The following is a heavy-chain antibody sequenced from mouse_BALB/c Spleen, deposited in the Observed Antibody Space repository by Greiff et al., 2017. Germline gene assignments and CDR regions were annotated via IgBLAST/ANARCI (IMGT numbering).Heavy chain of an antibody. Sequence: EVQLQQSGPDLVKPSQSLSLTCTVTGYSITSGYSWHWIRQFPGNKLEWMGYIHYSGSTNYNPSLKSRISITRDTSKNQFFLQLNPVTTEDTATYYCARNYRYDDAMDYWGQGTSVTVSS. CDR3: ARNYRYDDAMDY. J-gene: IGHJ4*01. V-gene: IGHV3-1*02. D-gene: IGHD2-14*01. CDR2: IHYSGST. CDR1: GYSITSGYS.